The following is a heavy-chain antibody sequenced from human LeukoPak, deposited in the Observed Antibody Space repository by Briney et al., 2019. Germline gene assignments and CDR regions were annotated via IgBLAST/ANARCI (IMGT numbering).Heavy chain of an antibody. CDR3: ARGAKWAYYFDY. Sequence: GGSLRLSCAVSGFTFSSYAMSWVRQAPGEGLEWVSGIDASGGSTNYADSVKGRFTISRDNAKDTLYLHMNSLTAEDTAVYYCARGAKWAYYFDYWGQGTLVTVSS. V-gene: IGHV3-23*01. D-gene: IGHD1-26*01. CDR1: GFTFSSYA. CDR2: IDASGGST. J-gene: IGHJ4*02.